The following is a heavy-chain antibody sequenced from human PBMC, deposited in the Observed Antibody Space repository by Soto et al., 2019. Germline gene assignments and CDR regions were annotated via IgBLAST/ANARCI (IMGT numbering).Heavy chain of an antibody. CDR2: IIPIFGTA. V-gene: IGHV1-69*13. CDR3: ARMTYSGTAYYYYYGMDV. CDR1: GGTFGSYA. Sequence: SVKVSCKASGGTFGSYAISWVRQAPGQGLEWMGGIIPIFGTANYAQKFRGRVTITADESTSTAYMELSSLRSEDTAVYYCARMTYSGTAYYYYYGMDVWGQGTTVTVSS. J-gene: IGHJ6*02. D-gene: IGHD1-26*01.